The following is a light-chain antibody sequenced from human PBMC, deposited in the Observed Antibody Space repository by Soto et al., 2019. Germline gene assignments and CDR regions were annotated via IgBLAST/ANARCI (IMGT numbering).Light chain of an antibody. CDR1: NIGSKS. Sequence: SSELTQPPSVSVAPGKTARITCGGNNIGSKSVHWYQQKPGQAPVLVIYYDNDRPSGIPERFSGSNSGNTATLTINRVEAGDEADYYCQVWDSSSDHPVFGGGTKVTVL. J-gene: IGLJ2*01. CDR2: YDN. CDR3: QVWDSSSDHPV. V-gene: IGLV3-21*04.